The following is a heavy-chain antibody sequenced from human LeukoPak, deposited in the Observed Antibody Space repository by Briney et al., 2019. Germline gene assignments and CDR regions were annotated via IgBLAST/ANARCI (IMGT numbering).Heavy chain of an antibody. J-gene: IGHJ6*03. V-gene: IGHV3-23*01. CDR3: TTELSVATVGAPYYYYYYMDV. D-gene: IGHD4-23*01. CDR1: GFTFSNYA. Sequence: GGSLRLSCAASGFTFSNYAMSWVRQAPGKGLEWVSAISGSGGSTYYADSVKGRFTISRDNAKNSLYLQMNSLKTEDTAVYYCTTELSVATVGAPYYYYYYMDVWGKGTTVTVSS. CDR2: ISGSGGST.